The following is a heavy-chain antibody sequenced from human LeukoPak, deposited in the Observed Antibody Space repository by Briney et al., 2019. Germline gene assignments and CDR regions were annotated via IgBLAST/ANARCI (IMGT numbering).Heavy chain of an antibody. CDR3: AKALTLYSNLDY. Sequence: PGGSLRLSCAASGFTFSSSAMSWVRQAPGKGLEWVSAISGSGGSTYYADSVKGRFTISRDNSKNTLDLQMNSLRAEDTAVYYCAKALTLYSNLDYWGQGTLVTVSS. CDR2: ISGSGGST. D-gene: IGHD4-11*01. V-gene: IGHV3-23*01. CDR1: GFTFSSSA. J-gene: IGHJ4*02.